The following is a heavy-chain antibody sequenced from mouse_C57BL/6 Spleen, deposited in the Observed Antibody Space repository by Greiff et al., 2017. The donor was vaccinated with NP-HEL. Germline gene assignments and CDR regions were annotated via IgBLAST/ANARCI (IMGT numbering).Heavy chain of an antibody. Sequence: QVQLQQPGAELVKPGASVKLSCKASGYTFTSYWMHWVKQRPGQGLEWIGMIHPNSGSTNYNEKFKSKATLTVDKSSSTAYMQLSSLTSEDSAVYYCARNYYGSRDWYFGVWGTGTTVTVSS. D-gene: IGHD1-1*01. CDR1: GYTFTSYW. V-gene: IGHV1-64*01. J-gene: IGHJ1*03. CDR2: IHPNSGST. CDR3: ARNYYGSRDWYFGV.